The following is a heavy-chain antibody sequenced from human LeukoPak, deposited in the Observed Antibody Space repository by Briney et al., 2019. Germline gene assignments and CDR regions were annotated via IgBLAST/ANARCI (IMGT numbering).Heavy chain of an antibody. J-gene: IGHJ4*02. CDR1: AYTFTGYY. V-gene: IGHV1-2*02. CDR2: INPNSGGT. Sequence: ASVKVSCKASAYTFTGYYMHWVRQAPGQGLEGLGWINPNSGGTNYAQKFQGRVTMTRDTSISTAYMELSRLRSDDTAVYYCAREEGYCSSSSCSAPFDYWGQGTLVTVSS. D-gene: IGHD2-2*01. CDR3: AREEGYCSSSSCSAPFDY.